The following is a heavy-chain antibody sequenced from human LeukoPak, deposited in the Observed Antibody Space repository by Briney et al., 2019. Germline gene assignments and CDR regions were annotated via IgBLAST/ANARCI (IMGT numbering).Heavy chain of an antibody. V-gene: IGHV3-33*01. D-gene: IGHD3-3*01. CDR3: ARDPVPYYDFWSGYYNYFDY. CDR2: IWYDGSNK. Sequence: GGSLILSCAASGFTFSSYGMHWFGQAPGKGLEWVAVIWYDGSNKYYADSVKGRFTISRDNSKNTLYLQMNSLRAEDTAVYYCARDPVPYYDFWSGYYNYFDYWGQGTLVTVSP. J-gene: IGHJ4*02. CDR1: GFTFSSYG.